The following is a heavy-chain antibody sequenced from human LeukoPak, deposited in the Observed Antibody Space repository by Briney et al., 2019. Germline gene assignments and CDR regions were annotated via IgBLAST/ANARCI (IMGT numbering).Heavy chain of an antibody. D-gene: IGHD3-16*01. CDR3: ARRYDYVWGGFDY. J-gene: IGHJ4*02. CDR2: IYPADSDT. Sequence: GESLKISCKGSGYRFTSHWIGWVRQMPGKGLEWMGIIYPADSDTKYSPSFQGQVTTSAHKSISTIYLQWNSLKASDTAMYYCARRYDYVWGGFDYWGQGTLVTVSS. V-gene: IGHV5-51*01. CDR1: GYRFTSHW.